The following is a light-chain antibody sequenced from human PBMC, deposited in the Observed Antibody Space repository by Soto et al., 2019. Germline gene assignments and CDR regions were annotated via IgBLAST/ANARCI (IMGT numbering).Light chain of an antibody. Sequence: DIPMTQSPSSLSASVGDSVTITCRASQGISNYLAWYQQKPGKVPKLLIYAASTLHSGVPSRFSGSGSGTDFTLTISSLQPEDVATYYCQKYNSAPRTFGQGTKVEIK. CDR2: AAS. V-gene: IGKV1-27*01. J-gene: IGKJ1*01. CDR3: QKYNSAPRT. CDR1: QGISNY.